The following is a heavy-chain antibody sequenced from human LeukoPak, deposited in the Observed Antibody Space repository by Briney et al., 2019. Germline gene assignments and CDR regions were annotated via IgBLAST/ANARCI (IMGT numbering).Heavy chain of an antibody. Sequence: ASVKVSCKASGYTFTGYYMHWVRQAPGQGLEWMGWINPNSGGTNYAQKFQGRVTMTRDTSISTAYMELSRLRSDDTAVYYCARGITMVRGVTIPTVYYWGQGTLVTVSS. J-gene: IGHJ4*02. D-gene: IGHD3-10*01. V-gene: IGHV1-2*02. CDR3: ARGITMVRGVTIPTVYY. CDR1: GYTFTGYY. CDR2: INPNSGGT.